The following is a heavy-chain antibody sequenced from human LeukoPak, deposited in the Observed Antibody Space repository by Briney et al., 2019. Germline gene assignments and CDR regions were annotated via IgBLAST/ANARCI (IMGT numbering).Heavy chain of an antibody. V-gene: IGHV3-21*01. Sequence: GGSLRLSCVASGFTFSDYSMNWVRQAPGKGLEWVSSISSGGTYIFYADSVKGRFTISRDNAKKSMYLQMNSLRAEDTAVYYCARDLPYHYDSSGYSRVWFDYRGRGIVDTVSS. CDR3: ARDLPYHYDSSGYSRVWFDY. CDR2: ISSGGTYI. D-gene: IGHD3-22*01. J-gene: IGHJ4*02. CDR1: GFTFSDYS.